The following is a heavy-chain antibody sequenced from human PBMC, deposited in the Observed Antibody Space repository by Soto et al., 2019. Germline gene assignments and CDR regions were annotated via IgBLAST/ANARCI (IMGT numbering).Heavy chain of an antibody. CDR1: GFTFSSYS. CDR3: AREGEVATLEGVFDY. CDR2: ISSSSSYI. V-gene: IGHV3-21*01. Sequence: EVQLVESGGGLVKPGGSLRLSCAASGFTFSSYSMNWVRQAPGKGLEWVSSISSSSSYIYYADSVKGRFTISRDNAKNSLYLQRNGLRAEDTAVYYCAREGEVATLEGVFDYWGQGTLVSVSS. D-gene: IGHD5-12*01. J-gene: IGHJ4*02.